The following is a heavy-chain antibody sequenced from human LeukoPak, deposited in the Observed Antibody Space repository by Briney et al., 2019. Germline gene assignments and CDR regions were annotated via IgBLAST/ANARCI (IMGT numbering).Heavy chain of an antibody. Sequence: ASVKVSCKASGYTFTSYDINWVRQATGQGLEWMGWMNPNSGNTGYAQKFQGRVTITRNTSISTAYMELSSLRSEDTAVYYCAREGYSSSYYYMDVWGKGTTVTVSS. CDR2: MNPNSGNT. J-gene: IGHJ6*03. CDR1: GYTFTSYD. V-gene: IGHV1-8*03. D-gene: IGHD6-6*01. CDR3: AREGYSSSYYYMDV.